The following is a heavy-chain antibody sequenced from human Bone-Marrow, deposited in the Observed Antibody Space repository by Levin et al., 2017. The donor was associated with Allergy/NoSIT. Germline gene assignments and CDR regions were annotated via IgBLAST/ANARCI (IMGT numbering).Heavy chain of an antibody. Sequence: SETLSLTCTVSGGSISNYYRSWIRQPPGKGLEYIGNIYYSGSTNYNHSLKSRVTISVDSSKNQFSLKVNSVTAADTAFYYCARYGYDSLTGLWYFDYWGQGTLVTVSS. D-gene: IGHD3-9*01. CDR3: ARYGYDSLTGLWYFDY. CDR1: GGSISNYY. CDR2: IYYSGST. J-gene: IGHJ4*02. V-gene: IGHV4-59*01.